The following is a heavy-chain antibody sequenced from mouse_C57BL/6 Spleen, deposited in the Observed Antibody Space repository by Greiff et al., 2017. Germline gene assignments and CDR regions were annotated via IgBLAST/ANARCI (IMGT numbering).Heavy chain of an antibody. D-gene: IGHD1-1*01. CDR1: GFTFSSYA. V-gene: IGHV5-4*01. CDR2: ISDGGSYT. J-gene: IGHJ3*01. Sequence: EVNLVESGGGLVKPGGSLKLSCAASGFTFSSYAMSWVRQTPEKRLVWVATISDGGSYTYYPDNVKGRFTIARDNAKNNLYLQMSHLKSEDTAMYDCARDRGYYCSRGWFCDWGQGTLVTVSA. CDR3: ARDRGYYCSRGWFCD.